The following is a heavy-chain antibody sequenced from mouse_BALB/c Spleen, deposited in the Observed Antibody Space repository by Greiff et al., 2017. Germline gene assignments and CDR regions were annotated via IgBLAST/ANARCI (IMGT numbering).Heavy chain of an antibody. D-gene: IGHD1-2*01. Sequence: EVQLVESGGDLVKPGGSLKLSCAASGFTFSSYGMSWVRQTPDKRLEWVATISSGGSYTYYPDSVKGRFTISRDNAKNTLYLQMSSLKSEDTAMYYCARQGTTATYAMDYWGQGTSVTVS. V-gene: IGHV5-6*01. CDR2: ISSGGSYT. CDR3: ARQGTTATYAMDY. J-gene: IGHJ4*01. CDR1: GFTFSSYG.